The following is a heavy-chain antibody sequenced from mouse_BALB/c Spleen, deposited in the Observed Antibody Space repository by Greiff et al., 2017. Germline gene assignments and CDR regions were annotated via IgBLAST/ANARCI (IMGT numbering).Heavy chain of an antibody. CDR1: GFNIKDTY. V-gene: IGHV14-3*02. J-gene: IGHJ4*01. CDR3: AREGTGYAMDY. CDR2: IDPANGNT. D-gene: IGHD3-3*01. Sequence: EVKLMESGAELVKPGASVKLSCTASGFNIKDTYMHWVKQRPKQGLEWIGRIDPANGNTKYDPKFQGKATITADTSSNTAYLQLSSLTSEDTAVYYCAREGTGYAMDYWGQGTSVTVSS.